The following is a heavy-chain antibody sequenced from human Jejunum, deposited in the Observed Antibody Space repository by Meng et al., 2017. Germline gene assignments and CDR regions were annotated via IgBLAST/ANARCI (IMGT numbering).Heavy chain of an antibody. CDR2: VYHSGST. V-gene: IGHV4-4*02. CDR3: ARADYVRYFDL. CDR1: GGSIESNSW. Sequence: HVPLEGSGPGLVKPSETLSLTCAVSGGSIESNSWWTWIRQPPGQGLEWIGEVYHSGSTHYNPSLQSRVTISIDNSKNRFSLSLNSVTATDTDIYYCARADYVRYFDLWGRGTLVTVSS. J-gene: IGHJ2*01. D-gene: IGHD3-10*02.